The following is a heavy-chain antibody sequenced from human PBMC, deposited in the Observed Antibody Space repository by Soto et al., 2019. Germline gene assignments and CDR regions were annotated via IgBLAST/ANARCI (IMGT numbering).Heavy chain of an antibody. Sequence: SETLSLTCAVSDGYISSGGYSWSWIRQPPGKGLEWIGYIYHSGSTYYNPSLKSRVTISVDRSKNQFSLKVSSVTAADTAVYYCARVPSPWGQGTLVTVSS. V-gene: IGHV4-30-2*01. CDR2: IYHSGST. CDR1: DGYISSGGYS. J-gene: IGHJ5*02. CDR3: ARVPSP.